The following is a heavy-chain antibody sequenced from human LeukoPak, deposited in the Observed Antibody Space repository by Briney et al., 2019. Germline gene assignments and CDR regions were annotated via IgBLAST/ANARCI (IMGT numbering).Heavy chain of an antibody. Sequence: GGSLRLSCAASGFRFSDYYMNWIRQPPGKGLEWVSHITSDRSVSYADSVKGRFTISRDNAKNSLYQQMNSLRAEDTAVYYCARDYYFGMNVWGQGTTVTVSS. CDR3: ARDYYFGMNV. CDR2: ITSDRSV. CDR1: GFRFSDYY. V-gene: IGHV3-69-1*01. J-gene: IGHJ6*02.